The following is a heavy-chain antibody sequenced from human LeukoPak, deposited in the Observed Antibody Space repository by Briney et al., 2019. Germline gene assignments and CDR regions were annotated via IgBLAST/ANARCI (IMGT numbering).Heavy chain of an antibody. Sequence: GGSLRLSCAASGFTFSGYYMSWIRQTPGKRLEWLSYIGNDGRPIFYADSVQGRFTISRDNAKNLLYLQTDNLTVEDTAVYFCAKAAYFYGSGSYYNDYWGQGTLVTVSS. CDR2: IGNDGRPI. D-gene: IGHD3-10*01. CDR1: GFTFSGYY. CDR3: AKAAYFYGSGSYYNDY. J-gene: IGHJ4*02. V-gene: IGHV3-11*01.